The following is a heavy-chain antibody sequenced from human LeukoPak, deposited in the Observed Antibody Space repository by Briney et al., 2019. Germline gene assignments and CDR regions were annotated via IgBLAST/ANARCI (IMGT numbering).Heavy chain of an antibody. CDR2: INHSGTT. V-gene: IGHV4-34*01. CDR1: GGPFNGYY. D-gene: IGHD1-26*01. Sequence: SETLSLTCTIYGGPFNGYYWSRIRQPPGKGLEWIGEINHSGTTNYNPSLESRVTISVDTSKNQFSLKLSSMTAADTAVYYCARGGSYPTSNDYWGQGTLVTVSS. J-gene: IGHJ4*02. CDR3: ARGGSYPTSNDY.